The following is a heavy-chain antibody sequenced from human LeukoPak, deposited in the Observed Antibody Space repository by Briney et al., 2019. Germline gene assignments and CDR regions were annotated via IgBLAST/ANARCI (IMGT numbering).Heavy chain of an antibody. V-gene: IGHV4-34*01. J-gene: IGHJ3*02. CDR3: AISLRYFGGNAFDI. CDR1: GESFSGYY. CDR2: INHSGST. D-gene: IGHD3-9*01. Sequence: SETLSLTCAVYGESFSGYYWTWIRQPPGKGLEWIGEINHSGSTNYDPSLKSRFTISVDTSKNQFSLKLSSVTAADTAVYYCAISLRYFGGNAFDIWGQGTMVTVSS.